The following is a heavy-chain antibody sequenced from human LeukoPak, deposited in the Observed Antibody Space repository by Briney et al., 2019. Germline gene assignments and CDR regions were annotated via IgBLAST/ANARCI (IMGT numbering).Heavy chain of an antibody. CDR1: GFTFSSYA. J-gene: IGHJ4*02. D-gene: IGHD3-22*01. CDR2: FSGSGGST. Sequence: GGSLRLSCAASGFTFSSYAMSWVRQAPGKGLEWVSAFSGSGGSTYYADSVKGRFTISRDNSKNTLYPQMNSLRAEDTAVYYCARDKNCYDSSRYSHPLDYWGQGTLVTVSS. CDR3: ARDKNCYDSSRYSHPLDY. V-gene: IGHV3-23*01.